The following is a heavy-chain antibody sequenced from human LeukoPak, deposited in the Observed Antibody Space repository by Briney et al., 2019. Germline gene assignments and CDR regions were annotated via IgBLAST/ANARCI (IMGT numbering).Heavy chain of an antibody. Sequence: GASVKVSCKTSGYTFTSFGISWVRQAPGQGLEWMGWISAYNGHTNYAQKFQGRVTMTTDTPTRTAYMELRSLRSDDTAVFFCARESPTMTTPRPFPFDFWGQGTLVTVSS. D-gene: IGHD4-17*01. CDR2: ISAYNGHT. CDR3: ARESPTMTTPRPFPFDF. CDR1: GYTFTSFG. V-gene: IGHV1-18*01. J-gene: IGHJ4*02.